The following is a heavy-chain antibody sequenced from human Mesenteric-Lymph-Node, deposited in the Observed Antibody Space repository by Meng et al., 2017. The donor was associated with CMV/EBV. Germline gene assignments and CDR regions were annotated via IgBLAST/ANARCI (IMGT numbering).Heavy chain of an antibody. Sequence: SETLSLTCTVSGGSVSSGPYYWSWIRQPPGKGLEWIGSIYYSGSTYYNPSLKSRVTISVDTSQNQFSLTLSSLTAADTAVYYCARGDYWSGQDYWGQGTLVTVSS. V-gene: IGHV4-39*07. J-gene: IGHJ4*02. CDR3: ARGDYWSGQDY. CDR2: IYYSGST. CDR1: GGSVSSGPYY. D-gene: IGHD3-3*01.